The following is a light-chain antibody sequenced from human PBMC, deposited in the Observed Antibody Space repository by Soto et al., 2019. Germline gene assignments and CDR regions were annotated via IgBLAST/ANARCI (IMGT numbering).Light chain of an antibody. CDR1: QGLSSD. V-gene: IGKV1-9*01. Sequence: DIQLTQSPSFLSASVGDRVTITCRASQGLSSDLAWYQQKPGKAPKILIYAASTLQSGVPSRVSGSGSGTEFTLTISSLQPEDFAAYYCPQHNSYPITFGQGTRVEIK. J-gene: IGKJ5*01. CDR2: AAS. CDR3: PQHNSYPIT.